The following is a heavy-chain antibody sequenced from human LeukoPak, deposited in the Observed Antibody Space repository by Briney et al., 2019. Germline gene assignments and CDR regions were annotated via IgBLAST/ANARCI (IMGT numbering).Heavy chain of an antibody. CDR2: LHHSGST. J-gene: IGHJ4*02. CDR1: GYSITSTYW. V-gene: IGHV4-38-2*01. Sequence: SETLSLTCAVSGYSITSTYWWGWIRQTPGRGLEWIGSLHHSGSTSYSPSLKSRVTISDDTSKNQFSLRLSSVTAADTAVYYCARVGGDDSTGHYSVDYWGQGTLVTVSS. D-gene: IGHD3-22*01. CDR3: ARVGGDDSTGHYSVDY.